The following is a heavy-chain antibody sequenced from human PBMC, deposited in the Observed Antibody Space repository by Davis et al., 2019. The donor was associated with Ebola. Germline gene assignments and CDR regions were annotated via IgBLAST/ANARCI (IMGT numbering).Heavy chain of an antibody. CDR3: ARGCGGDCYSVSDDGTFDY. V-gene: IGHV1-46*01. Sequence: ASVTVSCKASGYTFSSYGITWVRQAPGQGLEWMGIINPSGGSTSYAQKFQGRVTMTRDTSTSTVYMELSSLRSEDTAVYYCARGCGGDCYSVSDDGTFDYWGQGTLVTVSS. D-gene: IGHD2-21*02. CDR1: GYTFSSYG. CDR2: INPSGGST. J-gene: IGHJ4*02.